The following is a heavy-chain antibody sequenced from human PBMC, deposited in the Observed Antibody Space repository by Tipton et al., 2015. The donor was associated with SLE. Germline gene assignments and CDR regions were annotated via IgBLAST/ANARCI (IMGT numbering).Heavy chain of an antibody. D-gene: IGHD3-16*01. CDR3: ARDLGDDI. CDR1: GGSISSGSYY. Sequence: TLSLTCTVSGGSISSGSYYWSWIRQPAGKGLEWIGYIYTSGSTNYNPSLKSRVTISVDTSKNQFSLKLSSVTAADTAVYYCARDLGDDIWGQGTMVTVSS. V-gene: IGHV4-61*09. J-gene: IGHJ3*02. CDR2: IYTSGST.